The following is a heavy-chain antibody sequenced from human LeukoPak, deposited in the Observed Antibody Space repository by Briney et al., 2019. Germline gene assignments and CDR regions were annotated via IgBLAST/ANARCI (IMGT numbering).Heavy chain of an antibody. CDR2: ISADSATT. D-gene: IGHD3-10*01. J-gene: IGHJ4*02. CDR1: GFNFGSYS. Sequence: GGSLRLSCAASGFNFGSYSMTWVRQAPGKGLEWVSVISADSATTFYADFVKGRFTISRDNAKNTVFFQMSSLRAEDTALYYCARKSASGNYPLDYWGQGTLVTVSS. V-gene: IGHV3-23*01. CDR3: ARKSASGNYPLDY.